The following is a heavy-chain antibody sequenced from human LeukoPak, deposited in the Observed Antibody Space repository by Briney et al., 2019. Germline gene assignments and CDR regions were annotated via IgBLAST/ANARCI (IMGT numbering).Heavy chain of an antibody. V-gene: IGHV3-21*01. CDR3: ARAGNIRFDY. CDR1: GFTFSSHG. D-gene: IGHD1/OR15-1a*01. CDR2: ITSTSTYI. J-gene: IGHJ4*02. Sequence: PGGSLRLSCVASGFTFSSHGMNWVRQAPGKGLEWVSSITSTSTYIYYGDSVKGRFTTSRDNAKNSLFLQMHSLRAEDTAVYYCARAGNIRFDYWGQGTLVTVSS.